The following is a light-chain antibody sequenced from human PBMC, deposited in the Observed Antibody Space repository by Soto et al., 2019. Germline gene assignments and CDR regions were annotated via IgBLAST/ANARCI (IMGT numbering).Light chain of an antibody. CDR2: ANA. CDR3: QSYDTSLPGLL. V-gene: IGLV1-40*01. J-gene: IGLJ2*01. Sequence: QSVLTQPPSVSGAPGQRVTISCNGSMSNIGANYDVYWYQQFPGTAPKLLIYANANRPSGVPQRFSGSKSGTSASLAITGLQTEDEADYYCQSYDTSLPGLLFGVGTKLTVL. CDR1: MSNIGANYD.